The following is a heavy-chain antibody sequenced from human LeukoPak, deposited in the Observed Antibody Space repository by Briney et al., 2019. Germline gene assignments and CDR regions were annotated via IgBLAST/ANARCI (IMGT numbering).Heavy chain of an antibody. D-gene: IGHD5-18*01. V-gene: IGHV1-2*02. J-gene: IGHJ4*02. CDR3: ATFGYSYGYQKDY. CDR2: INPNSGGT. Sequence: ASVKVSRKASGYTFTGYYMHWVRQAPGQGLEWMGWINPNSGGTNYAQKFQGRVTMTRDTSISTAYMELSRLRSDDTAVYYCATFGYSYGYQKDYWGQGTLVTVSS. CDR1: GYTFTGYY.